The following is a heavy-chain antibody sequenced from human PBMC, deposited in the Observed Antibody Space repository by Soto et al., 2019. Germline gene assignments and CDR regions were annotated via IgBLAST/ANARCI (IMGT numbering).Heavy chain of an antibody. CDR1: GFNFSSYA. D-gene: IGHD3-22*01. J-gene: IGHJ4*02. V-gene: IGHV3-30-3*01. CDR3: ARAGDYYESIGDSYNFDD. Sequence: QVQLVESGGGVFLPGRSLRLSCAAYGFNFSSYAMHWVRQAPGKGLEWVAVISYDGNNKYYADSVKGRFTISRDNSKNSLYLLINSLRAEDTALYYCARAGDYYESIGDSYNFDDWCQVTLLTV. CDR2: ISYDGNNK.